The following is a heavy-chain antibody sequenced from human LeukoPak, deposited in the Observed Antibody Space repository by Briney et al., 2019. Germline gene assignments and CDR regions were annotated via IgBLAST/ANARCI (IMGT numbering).Heavy chain of an antibody. D-gene: IGHD3-10*01. V-gene: IGHV3-66*01. CDR2: IHSGGRT. CDR1: GFAVSSNY. Sequence: GGRLRLSCAVAGFAVSSNYMRWVRQAPGKGLEWVSVIHSGGRTYYEESVRGRSTISRDNTKNTLYLQMNSLRAENTAEYFCAQDSPIEQVTGLGPGYWGQGTLVTFSS. J-gene: IGHJ4*02. CDR3: AQDSPIEQVTGLGPGY.